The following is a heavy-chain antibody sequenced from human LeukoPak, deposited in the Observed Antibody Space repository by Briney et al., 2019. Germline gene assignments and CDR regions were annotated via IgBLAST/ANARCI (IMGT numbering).Heavy chain of an antibody. D-gene: IGHD2-2*01. J-gene: IGHJ4*02. CDR1: GFTFSNYA. CDR3: AKDRRYCSSTSCYGDFDY. Sequence: SGGSLRPSCAASGFTFSNYAMNWVRQAPGKGLEWVSGVSGSGGRTYYEDSVKGRFTISRDNSKNTLYLQMDSLRAEDTAVYYCAKDRRYCSSTSCYGDFDYWGQGTLATVSS. V-gene: IGHV3-23*01. CDR2: VSGSGGRT.